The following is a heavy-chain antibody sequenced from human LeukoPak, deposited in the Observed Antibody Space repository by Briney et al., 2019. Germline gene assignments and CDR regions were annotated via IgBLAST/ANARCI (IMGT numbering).Heavy chain of an antibody. Sequence: SETLSLTCTVSGGSISSYYWSWIRQPPGKGLEWIGYIYYSRSTNYNPSLKSRVTISVDTSKNQFSLKLSSVTAADTAVYYCARTFLGNDSSGLLGRAAFDIWGQGTMVTVSS. D-gene: IGHD3-22*01. CDR2: IYYSRST. V-gene: IGHV4-59*01. J-gene: IGHJ3*02. CDR1: GGSISSYY. CDR3: ARTFLGNDSSGLLGRAAFDI.